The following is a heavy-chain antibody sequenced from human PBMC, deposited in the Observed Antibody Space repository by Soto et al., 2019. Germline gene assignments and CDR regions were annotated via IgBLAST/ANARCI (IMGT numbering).Heavy chain of an antibody. Sequence: EVQLVESGGGLVQPGGSLRLSCAASGFTFSSYWMHWVRQAPGKGLVWVSRIKSDGSNINYADSVKGRFTISRDTAKNTLNLQMTTLRAEDTAIYYCARGGFSGSGSFIQGDYWGQGTLVTVSS. J-gene: IGHJ4*02. CDR1: GFTFSSYW. D-gene: IGHD3-10*01. V-gene: IGHV3-74*01. CDR2: IKSDGSNI. CDR3: ARGGFSGSGSFIQGDY.